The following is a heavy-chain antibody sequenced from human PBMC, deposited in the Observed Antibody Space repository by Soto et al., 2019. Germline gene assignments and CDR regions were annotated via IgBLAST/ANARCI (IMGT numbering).Heavy chain of an antibody. Sequence: PSETLSLTCTVSGGSISSSSYYWGWIRQPPGKGLEWIGSIYYSGSTYYNPSLKSRVTISVDTSKNQFSLKLSSVTAADTAVYYCARVFYGSGSYYNYYYYGMDVWGQGTTVTVSS. D-gene: IGHD3-10*01. CDR1: GGSISSSSYY. J-gene: IGHJ6*02. CDR2: IYYSGST. V-gene: IGHV4-39*01. CDR3: ARVFYGSGSYYNYYYYGMDV.